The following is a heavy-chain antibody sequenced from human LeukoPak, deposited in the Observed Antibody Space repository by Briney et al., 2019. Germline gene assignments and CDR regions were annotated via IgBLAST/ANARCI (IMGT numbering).Heavy chain of an antibody. CDR2: IYYSGST. J-gene: IGHJ4*02. V-gene: IGHV4-39*07. Sequence: ASETLSLTCTVSGGSISSSSYYWGWIRQPPGKGLEWIGSIYYSGSTYYNPSLKSRVTISVDTSKNQFSLKLSSVTAADTAVYYCARVVGSADIVVVVAAVYYFDYWGQGTLVTVSS. CDR1: GGSISSSSYY. CDR3: ARVVGSADIVVVVAAVYYFDY. D-gene: IGHD2-15*01.